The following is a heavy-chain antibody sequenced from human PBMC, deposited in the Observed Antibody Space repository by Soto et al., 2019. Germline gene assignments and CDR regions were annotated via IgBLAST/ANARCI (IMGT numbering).Heavy chain of an antibody. CDR3: ARGGRIAAAGPRGY. CDR1: GGSFSGYY. D-gene: IGHD6-13*01. V-gene: IGHV4-34*01. Sequence: QVQLQQWGAGLLKPSETLSLTCAVYGGSFSGYYWSWIRQPPGKGLEWIGEINHSGSTNYNPSLKSRVTISVAMSKNQFPLKLSSVAAADTAVYYCARGGRIAAAGPRGYWGQGTLVTVSS. CDR2: INHSGST. J-gene: IGHJ4*02.